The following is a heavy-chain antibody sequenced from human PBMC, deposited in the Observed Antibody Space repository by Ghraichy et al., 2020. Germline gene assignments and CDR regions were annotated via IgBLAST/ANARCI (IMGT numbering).Heavy chain of an antibody. J-gene: IGHJ5*02. D-gene: IGHD3-22*01. Sequence: GSLRLSCTVSGGSISSSSYYWGWIRQPPGKGLEWIGSIYYSGSTYYNPSLKSRVTISVDTSKNQFSLKLSSVTAADTAVYYCASNPIKYDSSGRLLAWFDPWGQGTLVTVSS. CDR2: IYYSGST. CDR1: GGSISSSSYY. V-gene: IGHV4-39*01. CDR3: ASNPIKYDSSGRLLAWFDP.